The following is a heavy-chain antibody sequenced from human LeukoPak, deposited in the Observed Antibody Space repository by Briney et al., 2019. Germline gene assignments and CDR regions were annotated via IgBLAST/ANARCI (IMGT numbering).Heavy chain of an antibody. J-gene: IGHJ3*02. V-gene: IGHV1-2*02. CDR1: GYTFTGYY. Sequence: ASVKVSCKASGYTFTGYYMHWVRQAPGQGLEWMGWINPNSGGTNYAQKFQGRVTMTRDTSISTAYMELSRLRSDDTAAYYCARDTCSGYRTDAFDIWGQGTMVTVSS. CDR3: ARDTCSGYRTDAFDI. D-gene: IGHD3-22*01. CDR2: INPNSGGT.